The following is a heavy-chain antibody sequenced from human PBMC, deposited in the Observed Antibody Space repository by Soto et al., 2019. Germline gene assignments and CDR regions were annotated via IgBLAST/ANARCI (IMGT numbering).Heavy chain of an antibody. CDR2: INAGNGNT. CDR3: ARGSFLGYCSSTSCYTPSFDI. D-gene: IGHD2-2*02. CDR1: GYTFTSYS. V-gene: IGHV1-3*01. J-gene: IGHJ3*02. Sequence: ASVKVSCKASGYTFTSYSMHWVRQAPGQRLEWMGWINAGNGNTKYSQKFQGRVTITRDTSASTAYMELSSLRSEDTAVYYCARGSFLGYCSSTSCYTPSFDIWGQGTMVTVSS.